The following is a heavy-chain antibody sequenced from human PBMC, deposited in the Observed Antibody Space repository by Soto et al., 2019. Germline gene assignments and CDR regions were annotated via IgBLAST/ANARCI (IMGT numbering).Heavy chain of an antibody. J-gene: IGHJ4*02. CDR2: IRYDGTQK. CDR1: GLTFNTYS. Sequence: GGSLRLSCEASGLTFNTYSMHWVRQPPGKGLEWLAAIRYDGTQKYYADSVKGRFIISRDNSKKTLYLEMNSLRAEDTAVYYCARAGGTTVTGLWHFDSWGQGTLVTVSS. V-gene: IGHV3-33*01. D-gene: IGHD4-17*01. CDR3: ARAGGTTVTGLWHFDS.